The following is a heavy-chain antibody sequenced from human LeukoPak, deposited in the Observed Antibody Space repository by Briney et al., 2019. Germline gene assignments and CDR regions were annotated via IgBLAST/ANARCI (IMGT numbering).Heavy chain of an antibody. CDR1: GDSISRSTYY. D-gene: IGHD5-18*01. CDR2: IFYTENT. CDR3: ARQGDAATGGFDS. Sequence: SETLSLTCTVSGDSISRSTYYWGWIRQPPGKGLEWIGSIFYTENTYYNPSLESRVTISVDTSKNLFSLKLNSVTAADTAIYYCARQGDAATGGFDSWGQGTLVTVSS. J-gene: IGHJ4*02. V-gene: IGHV4-39*01.